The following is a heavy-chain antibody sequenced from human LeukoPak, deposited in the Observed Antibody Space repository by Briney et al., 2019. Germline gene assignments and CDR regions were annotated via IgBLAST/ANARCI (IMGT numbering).Heavy chain of an antibody. Sequence: ASVKVSCKASGYTFTSNHIHCVRQAPGQGLEWMGVINPSGDSTSHAQKFQGRVTMTRDTSTSTVYMELSSLRSEDTAIYYCAKLAASETGEGSWGQGTLVTVSS. CDR1: GYTFTSNH. CDR2: INPSGDST. CDR3: AKLAASETGEGS. D-gene: IGHD6-13*01. V-gene: IGHV1-46*01. J-gene: IGHJ5*02.